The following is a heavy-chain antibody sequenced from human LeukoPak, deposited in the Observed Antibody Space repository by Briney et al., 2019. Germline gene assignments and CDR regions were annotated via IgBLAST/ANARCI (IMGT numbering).Heavy chain of an antibody. J-gene: IGHJ5*02. CDR3: ARGTVPAAIRGWFDP. CDR2: VYSGST. V-gene: IGHV4-59*01. D-gene: IGHD2-2*02. Sequence: SETLSLTCTVSGGSISDYYWSWIRQPPGKGRECIGYVYSGSTSYSPSLKSRVSISVDTSRNQFSLRLSSVTAADTAVYYCARGTVPAAIRGWFDPWGQGTLVTVSS. CDR1: GGSISDYY.